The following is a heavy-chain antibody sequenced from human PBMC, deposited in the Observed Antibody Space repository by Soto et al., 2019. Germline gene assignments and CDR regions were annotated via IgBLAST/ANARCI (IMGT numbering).Heavy chain of an antibody. CDR2: ISGSNSYT. CDR1: GFTFSDYY. CDR3: ARSRYSYGLPDY. J-gene: IGHJ4*02. V-gene: IGHV3-11*05. D-gene: IGHD5-18*01. Sequence: QVQLVESGGGLVKPGGSLRLSCAASGFTFSDYYMSWIRQAPGKGLEWISYISGSNSYTNYAASVKGRFTISRDNAKNSLYLQMNSLRAEDTAVYYCARSRYSYGLPDYWGQGTLFTVSS.